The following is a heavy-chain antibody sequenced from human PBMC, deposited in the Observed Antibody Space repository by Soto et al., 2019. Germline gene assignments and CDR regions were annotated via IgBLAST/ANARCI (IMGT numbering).Heavy chain of an antibody. Sequence: GASVKVSCKASGYTFSGYYMHWVRQAPGQGLEWMGWINPNSGGTNYAQKFQGRVTMTRDTSISTAYMELSRLRSDDTAVYYCARARIAAAVMDVWGQGTTVTVSS. V-gene: IGHV1-2*02. J-gene: IGHJ6*02. CDR1: GYTFSGYY. CDR2: INPNSGGT. D-gene: IGHD6-13*01. CDR3: ARARIAAAVMDV.